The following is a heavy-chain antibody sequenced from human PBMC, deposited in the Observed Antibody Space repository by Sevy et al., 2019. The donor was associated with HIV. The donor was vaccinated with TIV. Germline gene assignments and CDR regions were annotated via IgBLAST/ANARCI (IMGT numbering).Heavy chain of an antibody. CDR2: IWYDGSNK. CDR1: GFAYSGYG. CDR3: ARDGARITMVQGVLAYYHGMDV. J-gene: IGHJ6*02. D-gene: IGHD3-10*01. V-gene: IGHV3-33*01. Sequence: GGSLRLSCAAFGFAYSGYGMHWVRQAPGKGLEWVAVIWYDGSNKEYADSVKGRFTISRDNSKTTLYLQMNSLRAEDTAVYYCARDGARITMVQGVLAYYHGMDVWGQGTTVTVSS.